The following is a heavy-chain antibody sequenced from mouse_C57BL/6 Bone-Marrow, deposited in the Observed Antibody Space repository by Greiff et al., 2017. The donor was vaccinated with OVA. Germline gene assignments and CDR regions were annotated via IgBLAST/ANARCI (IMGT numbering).Heavy chain of an antibody. Sequence: VQLQQSGAELARPGASVKLSCKASGYTFTSYGISWVKQRTGQGLEWIGEIYPRSGNTYYNEKFKGKATLTADKSSSTAYMELRSLTSEDSAVYFCARGVIYDGYYEEGYFDYWGQGTTLTVSS. CDR1: GYTFTSYG. V-gene: IGHV1-81*01. CDR3: ARGVIYDGYYEEGYFDY. D-gene: IGHD2-3*01. CDR2: IYPRSGNT. J-gene: IGHJ2*01.